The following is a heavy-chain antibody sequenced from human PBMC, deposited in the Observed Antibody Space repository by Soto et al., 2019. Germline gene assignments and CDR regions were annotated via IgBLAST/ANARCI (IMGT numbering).Heavy chain of an antibody. D-gene: IGHD6-19*01. CDR3: AKVRSSGWYYFDY. V-gene: IGHV3-23*01. CDR2: ITVSGGST. J-gene: IGHJ4*01. CDR1: GFSFISYA. Sequence: LRLSCAASGFSFISYAMSWVRHAPGKGLEWVSGITVSGGSTIYADSVKGRFTISIDNSKKTLYLQMNSLGAEDTAVYYCAKVRSSGWYYFDY.